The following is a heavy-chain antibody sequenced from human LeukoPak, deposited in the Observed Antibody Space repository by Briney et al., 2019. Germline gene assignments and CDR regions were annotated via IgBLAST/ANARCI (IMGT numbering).Heavy chain of an antibody. CDR2: IKEDGSEK. J-gene: IGHJ4*02. D-gene: IGHD2-2*02. CDR1: GFTFSNYW. V-gene: IGHV3-7*04. CDR3: VRYTRRYPFDY. Sequence: GGSLRLSCAASGFTFSNYWMSWVRQAPGKGLEWMANIKEDGSEKYYVDSVRGRFTISRDNAKNSLSLQMNSLRAEDTAVYYCVRYTRRYPFDYWGQGTLVTVSS.